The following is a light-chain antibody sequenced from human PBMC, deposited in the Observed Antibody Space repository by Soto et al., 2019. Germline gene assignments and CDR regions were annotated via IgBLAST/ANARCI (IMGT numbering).Light chain of an antibody. CDR1: QSVSSNY. Sequence: ESVLTQSPGTLSLSPGDXATLSCRAIQSVSSNYLAWYQQKPGQAPRLVIYGASTRASGIPDRFSGSGSGTDFTLTISRLEPEDSAVYYCQQYGSSPTWTFGQGTKVDIK. CDR2: GAS. V-gene: IGKV3-20*01. J-gene: IGKJ1*01. CDR3: QQYGSSPTWT.